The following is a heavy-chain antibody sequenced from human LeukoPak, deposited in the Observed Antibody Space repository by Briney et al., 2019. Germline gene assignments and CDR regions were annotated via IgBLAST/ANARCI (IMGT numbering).Heavy chain of an antibody. CDR1: GGSISSNNYY. J-gene: IGHJ4*02. D-gene: IGHD1-26*01. V-gene: IGHV4-39*01. CDR3: ARQRSGIVDY. CDR2: IYHSGTT. Sequence: PSETLSLTCSVSGGSISSNNYYWGWIRQPPGKGLEWIGSIYHSGTTYYNPSLKSRVTISVDTSKNQFSLKLSPVTAADTAVYYCARQRSGIVDYWGQGTLVTVSS.